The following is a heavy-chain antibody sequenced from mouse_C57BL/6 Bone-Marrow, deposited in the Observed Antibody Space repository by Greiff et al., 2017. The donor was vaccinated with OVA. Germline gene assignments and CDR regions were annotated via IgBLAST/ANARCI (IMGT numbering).Heavy chain of an antibody. J-gene: IGHJ4*01. V-gene: IGHV1-75*01. CDR2: IFPGSGST. Sequence: QVQLQQSGPELVKPGASVKISCKASGYTFTDYYINWVKQRPGQGLEWIGWIFPGSGSTYYNEKFKGKATLPVDKSSSTAYMLLSSLTSEDSAVYFGARVTGWVFYAMDYWGQGTSVTVSS. CDR3: ARVTGWVFYAMDY. CDR1: GYTFTDYY. D-gene: IGHD2-13*01.